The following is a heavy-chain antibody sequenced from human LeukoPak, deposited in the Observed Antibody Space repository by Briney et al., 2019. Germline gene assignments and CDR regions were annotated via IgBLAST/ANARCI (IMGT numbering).Heavy chain of an antibody. CDR3: AGEGAGGFDY. J-gene: IGHJ4*02. V-gene: IGHV3-7*01. CDR1: GFTFSSYW. Sequence: PGGSLRLSCAASGFTFSSYWMSWVRQAPGKGLEWVANIKQDGSEKSYVDSVKGRFAISRDNAKNSLYLQMNSLRVEDTAVYYCAGEGAGGFDYWGQGTLVTVSS. D-gene: IGHD1-26*01. CDR2: IKQDGSEK.